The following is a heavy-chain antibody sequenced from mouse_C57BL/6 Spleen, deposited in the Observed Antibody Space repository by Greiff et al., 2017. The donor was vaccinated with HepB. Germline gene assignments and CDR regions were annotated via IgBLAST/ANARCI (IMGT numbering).Heavy chain of an antibody. CDR3: SRDRPFDV. J-gene: IGHJ1*03. Sequence: DVQLVESGGGLVKPGGSLKLSCAASGFTFSSYAMSWVRQTPEKRLEWVATISDGGSYTYYPDNVKGRFTISRDNAKNNLYLQMSHLKSEDTAMYYCSRDRPFDVWGTGTTVTVSS. CDR2: ISDGGSYT. V-gene: IGHV5-4*01. CDR1: GFTFSSYA.